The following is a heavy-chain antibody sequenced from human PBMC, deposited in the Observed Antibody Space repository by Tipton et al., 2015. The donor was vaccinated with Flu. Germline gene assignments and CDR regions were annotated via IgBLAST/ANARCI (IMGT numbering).Heavy chain of an antibody. CDR1: GFTFGDYA. J-gene: IGHJ4*02. CDR3: TRVRYRGGYYDSSGYYAY. D-gene: IGHD3-22*01. CDR2: IRSKAYGGTT. V-gene: IGHV3-49*03. Sequence: SLRLSCTASGFTFGDYAMSWFRQAPGKGLGWVGFIRSKAYGGTTEYAASVKVRFTISRDDSKSIAYLQMNSLKTEDTAVYYCTRVRYRGGYYDSSGYYAYWGQGTLVTVSS.